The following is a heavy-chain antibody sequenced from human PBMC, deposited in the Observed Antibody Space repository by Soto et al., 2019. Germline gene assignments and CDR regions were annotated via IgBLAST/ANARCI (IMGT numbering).Heavy chain of an antibody. CDR2: ISQSGNT. V-gene: IGHV4-34*01. J-gene: IGHJ4*02. CDR1: SGSFSGYY. CDR3: ARAPKVSGSSQTRPDF. D-gene: IGHD6-6*01. Sequence: SETLSLTCSIYSGSFSGYYWGWIRQPPGKGLEWIGEISQSGNTNYSPSLKSRVSISIDTSKKQFSLNLASVSAADTAVYYCARAPKVSGSSQTRPDFWGQGTLVTVSS.